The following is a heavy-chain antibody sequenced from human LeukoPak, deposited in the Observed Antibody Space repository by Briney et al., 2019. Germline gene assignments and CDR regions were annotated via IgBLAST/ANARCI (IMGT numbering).Heavy chain of an antibody. D-gene: IGHD1-26*01. CDR3: ATPRPYSGSYQPFDY. V-gene: IGHV1-2*02. CDR1: GYTFTDYY. J-gene: IGHJ4*02. CDR2: INPNSGGT. Sequence: ASVKVSCKASGYTFTDYYIHWVRQAPGQGLEWVGLINPNSGGTNYAQKFQGRVTMTRDTSISTAYMELSRLRSDDTAVYYCATPRPYSGSYQPFDYWGQGTLVTVSS.